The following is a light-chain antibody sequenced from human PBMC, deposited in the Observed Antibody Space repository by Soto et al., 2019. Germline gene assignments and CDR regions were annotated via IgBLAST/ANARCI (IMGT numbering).Light chain of an antibody. CDR3: QQYYSYPPT. Sequence: AIRMTQSPSSLSASTGDRVTITCRASQGISSYLAWYQQKPGKAPKLLVYAASTLQSGVPSRFSGSGSGKDFTLTFGCLQSGDFGTYYCQQYYSYPPTFGQGTKVEIK. V-gene: IGKV1-8*01. CDR2: AAS. J-gene: IGKJ1*01. CDR1: QGISSY.